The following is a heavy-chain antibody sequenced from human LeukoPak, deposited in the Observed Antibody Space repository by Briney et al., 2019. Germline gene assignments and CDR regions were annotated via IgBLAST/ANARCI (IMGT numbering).Heavy chain of an antibody. Sequence: ASVKVSCKASGYTFTGYHMHWMRQAPGQGLEWMGRINPNSGDTNYAQKFQGRVTMTRDTSISTAYMELSRLRSDDTAVYYCARDYCSSTSCPFDYWGQGTLVTVSS. V-gene: IGHV1-2*06. CDR1: GYTFTGYH. CDR3: ARDYCSSTSCPFDY. J-gene: IGHJ4*02. CDR2: INPNSGDT. D-gene: IGHD2-2*01.